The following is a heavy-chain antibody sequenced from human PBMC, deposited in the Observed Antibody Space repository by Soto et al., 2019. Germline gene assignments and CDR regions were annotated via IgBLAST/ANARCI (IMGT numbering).Heavy chain of an antibody. CDR2: MNPNSGNT. D-gene: IGHD3-3*01. Sequence: VASVKVSCKASGYTFTSYDINCVRQATGQGLEWMGWMNPNSGNTGYAQKFQGRVTMTRNTSISTAYMELSSLRSEDTAVYYCARGSYTYYDFWSGYRQNNWFDPWGQGTLVTVSS. CDR3: ARGSYTYYDFWSGYRQNNWFDP. V-gene: IGHV1-8*01. CDR1: GYTFTSYD. J-gene: IGHJ5*02.